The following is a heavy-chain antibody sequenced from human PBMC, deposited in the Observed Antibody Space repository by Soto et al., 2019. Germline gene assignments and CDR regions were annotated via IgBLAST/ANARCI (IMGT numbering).Heavy chain of an antibody. D-gene: IGHD3-9*01. CDR3: ARDTDYDILTGYHPDYFDY. J-gene: IGHJ4*02. CDR2: IIPILGIA. V-gene: IGHV1-69*04. CDR1: GGTFSSYT. Sequence: SVKVSCKASGGTFSSYTISWVRQAPGQGLEWMGRIIPILGIANYAQKSQGRVTITADKSTSTACMELSSLRSEDTAVYYCARDTDYDILTGYHPDYFDYWGQGTLVTVSS.